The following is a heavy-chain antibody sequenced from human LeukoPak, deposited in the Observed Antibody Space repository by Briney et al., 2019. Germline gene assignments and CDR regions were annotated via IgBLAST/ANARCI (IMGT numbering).Heavy chain of an antibody. CDR3: ARAPEYYYDSSGYYEFDY. Sequence: PGGSLRLSCAASGFTFSSYSMNWVRQAPGKGLEWVSSISSSSSYIYYADSVKGRFTISRYNAKNSLYLQMNSLRAEDTAVYYCARAPEYYYDSSGYYEFDYWGQGTLVTVSS. J-gene: IGHJ4*02. CDR1: GFTFSSYS. D-gene: IGHD3-22*01. CDR2: ISSSSSYI. V-gene: IGHV3-21*01.